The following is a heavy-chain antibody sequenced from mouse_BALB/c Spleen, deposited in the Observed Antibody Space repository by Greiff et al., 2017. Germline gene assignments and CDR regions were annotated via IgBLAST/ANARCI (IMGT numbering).Heavy chain of an antibody. J-gene: IGHJ4*01. CDR2: ISSGSSTI. CDR3: ARSLRDAMDY. CDR1: GFTFSSFG. D-gene: IGHD2-12*01. Sequence: EVQRVESGGGLVQPGGSRKLSCAASGFTFSSFGMHWVRQAPEKGLEWVAYISSGSSTIYYADTVKGRFTISRDNPKNTLFLQMTSLRSEDTAMYYCARSLRDAMDYWGQGTSVTVSS. V-gene: IGHV5-17*02.